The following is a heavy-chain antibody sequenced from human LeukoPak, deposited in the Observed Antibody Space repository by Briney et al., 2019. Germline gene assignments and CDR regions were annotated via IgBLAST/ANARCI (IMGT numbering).Heavy chain of an antibody. D-gene: IGHD2-15*01. J-gene: IGHJ4*02. CDR2: IIPIFGTA. V-gene: IGHV1-69*13. CDR1: GGTFSSYA. CDR3: ARSDIVVVVAATSFDY. Sequence: GASVKVSCKASGGTFSSYAISWVRQAPGQGLEWMGGIIPIFGTANYAQKFQGRVTTTADESTSTAYMELSSLRSEDTAVYYCARSDIVVVVAATSFDYWGQGTLVTVSS.